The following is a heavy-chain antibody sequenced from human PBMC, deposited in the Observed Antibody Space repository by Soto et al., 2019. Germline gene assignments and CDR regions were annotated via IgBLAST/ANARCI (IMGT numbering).Heavy chain of an antibody. CDR2: ISYDGSNK. CDR1: GFTFSSYA. V-gene: IGHV3-30-3*01. CDR3: ARDLPYYDFWSGYTPYYYYYGMDV. J-gene: IGHJ6*02. D-gene: IGHD3-3*01. Sequence: GGSLRLSCAASGFTFSSYAMHWVRQAPGKGLEWVAVISYDGSNKYYADSVKGRFTISRDNSKNTLYLQMNSLRAEGTAVYYCARDLPYYDFWSGYTPYYYYYGMDVWGQGTTVTVSS.